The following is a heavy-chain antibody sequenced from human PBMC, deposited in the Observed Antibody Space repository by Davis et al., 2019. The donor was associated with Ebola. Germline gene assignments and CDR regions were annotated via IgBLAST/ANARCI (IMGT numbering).Heavy chain of an antibody. V-gene: IGHV1-69*13. J-gene: IGHJ6*02. CDR3: ARFLDYDILTGYYRPAVDV. CDR2: IIPIFGTA. CDR1: GGTFSSYA. Sequence: SVKVPCKASGGTFSSYAISWVRQAPGQGLEWMGGIIPIFGTANYAQKFQGRVTITADESTSTAYMELSSLRSEDTAVYYCARFLDYDILTGYYRPAVDVWGQGTTVTVSS. D-gene: IGHD3-9*01.